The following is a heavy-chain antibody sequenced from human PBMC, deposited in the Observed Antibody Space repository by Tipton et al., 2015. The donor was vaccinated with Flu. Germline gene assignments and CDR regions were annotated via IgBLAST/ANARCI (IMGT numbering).Heavy chain of an antibody. D-gene: IGHD2-15*01. Sequence: TLSLTCTVSGGSISSSSYYWGWIRQPPGKGLEWIGYIYYSGSTNYNPSLKSRVTISVDTSKNQFSLKLSSVTAADTAVYYCARDREGYCSGGSCLDAFDIWGQGTMVTVSS. CDR3: ARDREGYCSGGSCLDAFDI. CDR2: IYYSGST. CDR1: GGSISSSSYY. V-gene: IGHV4-61*01. J-gene: IGHJ3*02.